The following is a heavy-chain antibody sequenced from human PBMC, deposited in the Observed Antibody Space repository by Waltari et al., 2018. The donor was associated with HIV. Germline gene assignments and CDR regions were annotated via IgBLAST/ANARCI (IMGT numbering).Heavy chain of an antibody. Sequence: EVQLVESGGGLAQPGKSLRLSCTASGFTFDDYAMHWVRLPPGLFLQWVSGISWDTNTAVYSDSVKGRFSISRDNAKNSIYLQMNSLRPEDSAFYYCAKAGGRWALSNWFDPWGHGTLVTVSS. D-gene: IGHD3-16*01. CDR2: ISWDTNTA. V-gene: IGHV3-9*01. CDR3: AKAGGRWALSNWFDP. CDR1: GFTFDDYA. J-gene: IGHJ5*02.